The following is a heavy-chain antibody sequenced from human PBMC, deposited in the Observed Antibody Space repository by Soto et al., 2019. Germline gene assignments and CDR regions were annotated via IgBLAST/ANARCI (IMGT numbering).Heavy chain of an antibody. CDR3: AKGRPPFDL. D-gene: IGHD6-6*01. V-gene: IGHV3-23*01. J-gene: IGHJ2*01. Sequence: EVQLLESGGGLVQPGGSLRLSCAASQFTFSYYAMGWVRQAQGKGLEWVSLISGAGGSTNYADSVKGRFAISRDNSENTLYLQMNSLSAEDTAVYYCAKGRPPFDLWGRGTLVIVSS. CDR2: ISGAGGST. CDR1: QFTFSYYA.